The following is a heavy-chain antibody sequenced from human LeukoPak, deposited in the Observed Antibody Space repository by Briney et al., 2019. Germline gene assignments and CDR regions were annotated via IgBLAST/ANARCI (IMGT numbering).Heavy chain of an antibody. CDR3: VRLRRNSDRSGYYYYYDY. CDR2: ISVRSNYR. J-gene: IGHJ4*02. CDR1: GYTFSDFS. Sequence: GGSLGLSCAASGYTFSDFSVNWVRQAQGKGLEWVSSISVRSNYRYYADSVRGRFTISRDDARDSLFLQMNSLRAEDTAVYFCVRLRRNSDRSGYYYYYDYWGQGTLVTVSS. V-gene: IGHV3-21*01. D-gene: IGHD3-22*01.